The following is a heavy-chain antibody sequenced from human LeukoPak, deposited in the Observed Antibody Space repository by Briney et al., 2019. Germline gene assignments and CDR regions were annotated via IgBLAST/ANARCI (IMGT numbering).Heavy chain of an antibody. CDR1: GFTFDNYA. V-gene: IGHV3-23*01. CDR3: AKERQWHAHGSFDY. J-gene: IGHJ4*02. D-gene: IGHD6-19*01. Sequence: PGGSLRLSCAASGFTFDNYAMSWVRQAPGKGLEWVSAISGSGGSTYYADSVKGRFTISRDNSKNTLYLQMNRLGAEDTAVYYCAKERQWHAHGSFDYWGQGTLVTVSS. CDR2: ISGSGGST.